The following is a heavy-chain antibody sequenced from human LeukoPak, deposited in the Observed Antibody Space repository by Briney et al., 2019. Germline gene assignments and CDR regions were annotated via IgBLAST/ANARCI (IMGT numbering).Heavy chain of an antibody. J-gene: IGHJ4*02. CDR1: GFAFSGFG. V-gene: IGHV3-30*13. D-gene: IGHD2/OR15-2a*01. CDR3: ARGGGRHVEY. CDR2: ISKDGSHE. Sequence: GGSLRLSCAASGFAFSGFGMHWVRQPPGKGLEWVSLISKDGSHEFYADSVKGRFTISRDNFKNSLFLDMASLGPEDTAVYYCARGGGRHVEYWGQGNLVTVSS.